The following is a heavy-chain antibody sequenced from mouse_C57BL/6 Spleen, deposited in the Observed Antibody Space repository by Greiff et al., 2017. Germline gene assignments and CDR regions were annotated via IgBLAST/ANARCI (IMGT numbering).Heavy chain of an antibody. CDR3: ARSDWDDVDY. J-gene: IGHJ2*01. V-gene: IGHV1-15*01. Sequence: QVQLKQSGAELVRPGASVTLSCKASGYTFTDYEMHWVKQTPVHGLEWIGAIDPETGGTAYNQKFKGKAILTADKSSSTAYMELRSLASEDSAVYYCARSDWDDVDYWGQGTTLTVSS. CDR2: IDPETGGT. CDR1: GYTFTDYE. D-gene: IGHD4-1*01.